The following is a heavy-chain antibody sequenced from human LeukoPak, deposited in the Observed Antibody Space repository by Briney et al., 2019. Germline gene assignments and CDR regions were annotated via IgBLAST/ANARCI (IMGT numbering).Heavy chain of an antibody. CDR1: GGSISSGSYY. D-gene: IGHD4-17*01. CDR2: IYTSGSP. Sequence: SETLSLTCTVSGGSISSGSYYWSWIRQPAGKGLEWIGRIYTSGSPNYNPSLKSRVTISVDTSKNQFSLKLSSVTAADTAVYYCARGVGDYDYWGQGTLVTVSS. J-gene: IGHJ4*02. CDR3: ARGVGDYDY. V-gene: IGHV4-61*02.